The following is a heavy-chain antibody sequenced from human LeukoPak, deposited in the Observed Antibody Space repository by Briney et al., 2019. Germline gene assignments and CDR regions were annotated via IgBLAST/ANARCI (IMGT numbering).Heavy chain of an antibody. CDR3: ARNLRRYYDILTGPFDP. CDR2: INHSGST. D-gene: IGHD3-9*01. CDR1: GGSSSGYY. J-gene: IGHJ5*02. V-gene: IGHV4-34*01. Sequence: KSSETLSLTRAVYGGSSSGYYWSWIRQPPGKGLEWIGEINHSGSTNYNPSLKSRVTISVDTSKNQFSLKLSSVTAADTAVYYCARNLRRYYDILTGPFDPWGQGTLVTVSS.